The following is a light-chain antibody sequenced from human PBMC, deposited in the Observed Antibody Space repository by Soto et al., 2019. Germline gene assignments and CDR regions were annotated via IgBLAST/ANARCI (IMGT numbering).Light chain of an antibody. CDR1: SSDVGGYNY. CDR3: TSFTSRHTYV. CDR2: DGS. Sequence: QSVLTQPASVSGSPGQSITISCTGTSSDVGGYNYVSWYQQHPDKAPRLMIYDGSNRPSGVSDRFSGSKSGDTASLTISGLQAEDEADYYCTSFTSRHTYVFGTGTKLTVL. J-gene: IGLJ1*01. V-gene: IGLV2-14*03.